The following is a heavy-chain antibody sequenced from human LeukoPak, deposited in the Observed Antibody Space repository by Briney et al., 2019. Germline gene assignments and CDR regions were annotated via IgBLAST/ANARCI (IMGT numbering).Heavy chain of an antibody. CDR1: GGSISSGDYY. V-gene: IGHV4-30-4*01. CDR3: ARFYDSSGYPDY. D-gene: IGHD3-22*01. CDR2: IYYSGST. J-gene: IGHJ4*02. Sequence: SETLSLTCTVSGGSISSGDYYWSWIRQPPGQGLEWIGYIYYSGSTYYNPSLKSRVTISVDTSKNQFSLKLSSVTAADTAVYYCARFYDSSGYPDYWGQGTLVTVSS.